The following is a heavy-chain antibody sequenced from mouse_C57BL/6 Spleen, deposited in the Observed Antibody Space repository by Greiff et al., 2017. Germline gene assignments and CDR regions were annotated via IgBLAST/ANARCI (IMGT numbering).Heavy chain of an antibody. J-gene: IGHJ3*01. CDR1: GYAFSSYW. CDR2: IYPGDGDT. Sequence: QVQLQQSGAELVKPGASVKISCKASGYAFSSYWMNWVKQRPGKGLEWIGQIYPGDGDTNYNGKFKGKATLTADKSSSTAYMQLSSLTSEDSAVYFCARDDIYDGYPAWFAYWGQGTLVTVSA. CDR3: ARDDIYDGYPAWFAY. D-gene: IGHD2-3*01. V-gene: IGHV1-80*01.